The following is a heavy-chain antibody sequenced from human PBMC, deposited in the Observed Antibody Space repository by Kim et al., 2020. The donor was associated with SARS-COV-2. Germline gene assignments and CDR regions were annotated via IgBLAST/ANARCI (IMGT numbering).Heavy chain of an antibody. D-gene: IGHD1-26*01. CDR3: ARDRYLDADAFDI. J-gene: IGHJ3*02. V-gene: IGHV6-1*01. Sequence: YTGCVKNRITINPDTSKNQFSLQLNSVTPEDTAVYYCARDRYLDADAFDIWGQGTMVTVSS.